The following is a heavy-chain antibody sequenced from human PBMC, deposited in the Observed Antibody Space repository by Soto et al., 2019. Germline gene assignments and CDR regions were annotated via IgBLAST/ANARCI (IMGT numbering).Heavy chain of an antibody. Sequence: SGPTLVNPPQPLTLTCTFSGFSLSTSGVGVGWIRQPPGKALEWLALIYWDNDKRYSPSLKSRLTITKDTSKNQVVLTMTNMDPVDTATYYCAHSPLVPAAMYAFDIWGQGTMVTVSS. CDR1: GFSLSTSGVG. CDR2: IYWDNDK. CDR3: AHSPLVPAAMYAFDI. V-gene: IGHV2-5*02. J-gene: IGHJ3*02. D-gene: IGHD2-2*01.